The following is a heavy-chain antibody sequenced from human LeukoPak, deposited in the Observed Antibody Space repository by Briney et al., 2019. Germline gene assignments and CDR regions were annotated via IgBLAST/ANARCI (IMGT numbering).Heavy chain of an antibody. Sequence: SVKVSCKASGGTFSSYAISWVRQAPGQGLEWMGGIIPIFGTANYAQKFQGRVTITTDESTSTAYMELSSLRSEDTAVYYCARDLVATIVAPDAFDIWGQGTTVTVSS. CDR3: ARDLVATIVAPDAFDI. D-gene: IGHD5-12*01. V-gene: IGHV1-69*05. J-gene: IGHJ3*02. CDR1: GGTFSSYA. CDR2: IIPIFGTA.